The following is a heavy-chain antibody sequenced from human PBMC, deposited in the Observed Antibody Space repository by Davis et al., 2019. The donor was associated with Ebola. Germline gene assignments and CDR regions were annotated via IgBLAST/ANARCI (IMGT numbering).Heavy chain of an antibody. CDR1: GYTFTSYD. D-gene: IGHD3-22*01. J-gene: IGHJ4*02. V-gene: IGHV1-8*01. CDR3: ATGDYYDSCDLDY. Sequence: ASVQVSCKASGYTFTSYDINWVRQATGQGLEWMGWMNPNSGNTGYAQKFQGRVTMTRNTSISTAYMELSSLRSEDTAVYYCATGDYYDSCDLDYWGQGTLVTVSS. CDR2: MNPNSGNT.